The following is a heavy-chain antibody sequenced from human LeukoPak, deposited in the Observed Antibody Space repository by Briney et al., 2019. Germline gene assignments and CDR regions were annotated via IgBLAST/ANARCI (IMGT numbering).Heavy chain of an antibody. CDR3: ARAGGSGYRLFDY. J-gene: IGHJ4*02. D-gene: IGHD3-22*01. CDR1: GGSISSSSYY. CDR2: IYYSGST. V-gene: IGHV4-39*01. Sequence: PSETLSLTCTVSGGSISSSSYYWGWIRQPPGKGLEWIGSIYYSGSTYYNPSLKSRVTISVDTSKNQFSLKLSSVTAADTAVYYCARAGGSGYRLFDYWGQGTLVTVSS.